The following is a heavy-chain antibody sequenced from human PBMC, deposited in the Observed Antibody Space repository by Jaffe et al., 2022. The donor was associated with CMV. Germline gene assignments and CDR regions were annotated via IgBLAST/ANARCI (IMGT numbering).Heavy chain of an antibody. Sequence: EVQLVESGGGLVQPGGSLRLSCAASGFTFSSYEMNWVRQAPGKGLEWVSYISSSGSTIYYADSVKGRFTISRDNAKNSLYLQMNSLRAEDTAVYYCAAYDYVWGSRTKGYWGQGTLVTVSS. CDR2: ISSSGSTI. V-gene: IGHV3-48*03. CDR1: GFTFSSYE. D-gene: IGHD3-16*01. CDR3: AAYDYVWGSRTKGY. J-gene: IGHJ4*02.